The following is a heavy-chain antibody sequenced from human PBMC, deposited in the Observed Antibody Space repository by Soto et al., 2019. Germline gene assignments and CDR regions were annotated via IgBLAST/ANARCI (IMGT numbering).Heavy chain of an antibody. CDR3: AKSGSSGWYGWFYP. Sequence: QITLKESVPTLVKPTQTLTLTFIFSGFSLRTSGVGVGLILMPTGKAREWLGFIYWNDDKRYSPSLKSRLTITKDTSKNQVVLTMTNMDPVDTATYYCAKSGSSGWYGWFYPWGQGTLVTVSS. V-gene: IGHV2-5*01. J-gene: IGHJ5*02. D-gene: IGHD6-19*01. CDR1: GFSLRTSGVG. CDR2: IYWNDDK.